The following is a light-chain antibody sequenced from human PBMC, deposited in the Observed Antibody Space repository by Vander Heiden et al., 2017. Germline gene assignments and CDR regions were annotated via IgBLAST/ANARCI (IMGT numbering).Light chain of an antibody. CDR3: QVWDSSSEHAV. J-gene: IGLJ7*01. V-gene: IGLV3-21*04. CDR1: NIGRKS. CDR2: YDS. Sequence: SYVLTQPPSVSVAPGKTARITRGGNNIGRKSVHWYQKKPGQAPVLVIYYDSDRPSGIPERFSGSNSGNTATLTISRVEAGDEADYYCQVWDSSSEHAVFGGGTQLTVL.